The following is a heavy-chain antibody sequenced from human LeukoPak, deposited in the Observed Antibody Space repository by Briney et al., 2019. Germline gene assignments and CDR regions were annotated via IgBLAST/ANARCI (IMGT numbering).Heavy chain of an antibody. CDR2: INPNSGGT. D-gene: IGHD1-1*01. CDR1: GYTFTGFY. CDR3: ARERWNDY. J-gene: IGHJ4*02. Sequence: ASVKVSCKASGYTFTGFYIHWVRQAPGQGLEWMGWINPNSGGTNYAQKFQGRVTMTRDTSISTAYMELTSLTSDDTAVYYCARERWNDYWGQGTLVTVSS. V-gene: IGHV1-2*02.